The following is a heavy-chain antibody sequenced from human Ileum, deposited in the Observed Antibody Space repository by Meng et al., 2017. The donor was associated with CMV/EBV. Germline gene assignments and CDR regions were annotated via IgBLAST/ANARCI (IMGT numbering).Heavy chain of an antibody. CDR2: IFGGGDT. CDR3: ASYKRQLVGGLYWYFDL. Sequence: SGFSVSRNDMSGVRQAPGKGLEWVSGIFGGGDTYYGDSVKGRFTISRDNSKNTLYLQMNSLRSEDTSVYYCASYKRQLVGGLYWYFDLWGRGTLVTVSS. D-gene: IGHD6-13*01. V-gene: IGHV3-66*02. J-gene: IGHJ2*01. CDR1: GFSVSRND.